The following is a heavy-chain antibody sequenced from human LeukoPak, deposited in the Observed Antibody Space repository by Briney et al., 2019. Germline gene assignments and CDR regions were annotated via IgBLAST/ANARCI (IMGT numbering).Heavy chain of an antibody. CDR2: MYYSGST. CDR3: ARDRSSTWYPGYFQH. Sequence: TSQTLSLTCTVSGGSISSSSNYWGWIRQPPGKGLEWIGSMYYSGSTYYNPSLKSRVTISVDTSKNQFSLKLSSVTAADTAVYYCARDRSSTWYPGYFQHWGQGTLVTVSS. V-gene: IGHV4-39*07. CDR1: GGSISSSSNY. J-gene: IGHJ1*01. D-gene: IGHD6-13*01.